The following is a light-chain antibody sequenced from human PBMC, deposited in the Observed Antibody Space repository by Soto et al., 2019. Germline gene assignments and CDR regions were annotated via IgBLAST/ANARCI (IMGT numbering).Light chain of an antibody. CDR1: QSVSSSY. Sequence: EIVLTQSPGTLSLSPGERATLSCRASQSVSSSYLAWYQQKPGQAPRLLIYGASSRATGIPDRFSGSGSGTDFTLTISRLEPEDFAVYYWPQYGSSPGTFGQGTKLEIK. J-gene: IGKJ2*01. V-gene: IGKV3-20*01. CDR3: PQYGSSPGT. CDR2: GAS.